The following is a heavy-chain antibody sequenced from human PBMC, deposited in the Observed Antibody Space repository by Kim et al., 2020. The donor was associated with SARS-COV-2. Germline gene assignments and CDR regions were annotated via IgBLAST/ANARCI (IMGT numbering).Heavy chain of an antibody. Sequence: GGSLRLSCEASGFTFSSFGMHWVRQAPGKGLEWVAVISFDGSNRFYGDSVKGRFTISRDNSKNTLYLQMSSLRAEDTAVYYCAKARTSSGYNSCFDSWG. CDR3: AKARTSSGYNSCFDS. V-gene: IGHV3-30*18. J-gene: IGHJ5*01. D-gene: IGHD6-25*01. CDR1: GFTFSSFG. CDR2: ISFDGSNR.